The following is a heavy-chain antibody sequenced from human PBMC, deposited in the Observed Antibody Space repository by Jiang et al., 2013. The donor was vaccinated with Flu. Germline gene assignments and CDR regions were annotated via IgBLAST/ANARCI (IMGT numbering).Heavy chain of an antibody. CDR1: GFTFTNYG. Sequence: QLLESGGGVVQPGRSLRLSCATSGFTFTNYGIHWVRQAPGKGLEWVAIISSDGNNKFYGGSVKGRFTISRDNAKNSLYLQMNSLRAEDTAVYYCARAHESGGSHDTYYYYGMDVWGQGTTVTVSS. CDR3: ARAHESGGSHDTYYYYGMDV. V-gene: IGHV3-33*05. J-gene: IGHJ6*02. D-gene: IGHD2-15*01. CDR2: ISSDGNNK.